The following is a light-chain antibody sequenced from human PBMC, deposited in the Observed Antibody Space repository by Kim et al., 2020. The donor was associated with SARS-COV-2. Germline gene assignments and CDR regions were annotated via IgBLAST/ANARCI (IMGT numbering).Light chain of an antibody. Sequence: PGRTVTIPCDSSTGAVTSGHFPYWFQQKPGQAPRTLIYDTGNRHSWTPARFSGSLLGGKAALTLSAAQAEDEADYYCLLSYSDSRVFGGGTQLTVL. CDR3: LLSYSDSRV. CDR1: TGAVTSGHF. J-gene: IGLJ2*01. V-gene: IGLV7-46*01. CDR2: DTG.